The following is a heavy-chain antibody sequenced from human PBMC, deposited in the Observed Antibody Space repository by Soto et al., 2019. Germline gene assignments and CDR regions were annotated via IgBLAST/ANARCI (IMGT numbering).Heavy chain of an antibody. CDR1: GYTFTGYY. J-gene: IGHJ6*03. CDR3: ARGDYGDYLGMDV. D-gene: IGHD4-17*01. V-gene: IGHV1-2*04. Sequence: ASVKVSCKASGYTFTGYYMHWVRQAPGQGLEWMGWINPNSGGTNYAQKFQGWVTMTRDTSISTAYMELSRLRSDDTAVYYCARGDYGDYLGMDVWGKGTRVTVSS. CDR2: INPNSGGT.